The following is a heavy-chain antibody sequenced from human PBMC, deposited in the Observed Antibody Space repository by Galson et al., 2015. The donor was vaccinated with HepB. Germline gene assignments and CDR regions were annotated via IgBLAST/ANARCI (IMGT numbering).Heavy chain of an antibody. Sequence: SLRLSCAASGFTFSSYSMNWVRQAPGKGLEWVSSISSSSSYIYYADSVKGRFTISRDNAKNSLYLQMNSLRAEDTAVYYCHCLALLPYSDVWGKGTTVTVSS. V-gene: IGHV3-21*01. D-gene: IGHD2-15*01. J-gene: IGHJ6*04. CDR3: HCLALLPYSDV. CDR1: GFTFSSYS. CDR2: ISSSSSYI.